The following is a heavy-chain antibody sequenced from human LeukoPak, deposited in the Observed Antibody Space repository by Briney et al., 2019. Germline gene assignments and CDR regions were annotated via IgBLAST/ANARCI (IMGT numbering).Heavy chain of an antibody. CDR1: GGSFSGYY. CDR2: INHSGST. D-gene: IGHD4-17*01. Sequence: PSETLSLTCAVYGGSFSGYYWSWIRQPSGKGLEWIGEINHSGSTNYNPSLKSRVTISVDTSKNQFSLKLSSVTAADTAVYYCARACGLRCPFGDWGQGTLVTVSS. CDR3: ARACGLRCPFGD. V-gene: IGHV4-34*01. J-gene: IGHJ4*02.